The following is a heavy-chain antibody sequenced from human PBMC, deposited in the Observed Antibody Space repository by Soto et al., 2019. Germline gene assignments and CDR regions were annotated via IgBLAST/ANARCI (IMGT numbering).Heavy chain of an antibody. V-gene: IGHV3-74*01. J-gene: IGHJ4*01. D-gene: IGHD5-18*01. CDR1: GFTCSSFW. CDR2: INTDGSST. Sequence: EVQLVESGGGLVQPGGTLRLSCAVSGFTCSSFWMHWVRQAPGEGLVWVSRINTDGSSTSYADSRKGRFTISRDNAKNTLYLHMTGLRVEDTAMYYCAKRGVDTFGLSYWGHGPLATVSS. CDR3: AKRGVDTFGLSY.